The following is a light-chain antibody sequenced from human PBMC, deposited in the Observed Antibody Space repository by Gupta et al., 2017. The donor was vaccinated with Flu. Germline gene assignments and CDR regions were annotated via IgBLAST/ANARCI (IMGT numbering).Light chain of an antibody. J-gene: IGKJ4*01. Sequence: EIVFTQSPPTLSLSPGERATLSCRASQSVGSYLMWFQQKPGQPPRLLIYDASNRATGIPDRFSGSGSGTDFTLTISSPEPEDFALYYCQQRRNWPLTFGGGTKVEIK. CDR2: DAS. V-gene: IGKV3-11*01. CDR1: QSVGSY. CDR3: QQRRNWPLT.